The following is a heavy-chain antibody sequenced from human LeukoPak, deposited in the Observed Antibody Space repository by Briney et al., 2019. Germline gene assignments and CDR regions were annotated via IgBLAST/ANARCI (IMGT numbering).Heavy chain of an antibody. CDR1: GFTFISYW. CDR2: INGYGSST. Sequence: GGSLGLSCAASGFTFISYWMHWVRQAPGKGLVWVSRINGYGSSTDFADSVKGRFTISRDNAKNTLYLQMNSLRAEDTAVYYCARDAPGNTALDYWGQGTLVTVSS. CDR3: ARDAPGNTALDY. V-gene: IGHV3-74*01. J-gene: IGHJ4*02. D-gene: IGHD5-18*01.